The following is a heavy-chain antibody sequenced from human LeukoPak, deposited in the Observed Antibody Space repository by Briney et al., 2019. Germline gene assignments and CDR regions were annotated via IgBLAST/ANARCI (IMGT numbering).Heavy chain of an antibody. D-gene: IGHD4/OR15-4a*01. CDR1: GFTFSSYA. V-gene: IGHV3-23*01. CDR3: ARTARLYDY. Sequence: PGGSLRLSCAASGFTFSSYAMSWVRQAPGKGLEWVSAISGSGGSTYYADSVKGRFTISRDNAKNSVYLQMNSLRVEDTAIYYCARTARLYDYWGQGTQVTVSS. J-gene: IGHJ4*02. CDR2: ISGSGGST.